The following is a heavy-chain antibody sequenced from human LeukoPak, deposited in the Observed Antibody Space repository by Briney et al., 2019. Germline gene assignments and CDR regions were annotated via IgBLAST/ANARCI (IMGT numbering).Heavy chain of an antibody. CDR3: ARDAARGGHMITFGGVIGSYNY. J-gene: IGHJ4*02. CDR1: GGSISSYY. CDR2: IYYSGST. V-gene: IGHV4-59*12. Sequence: SETLSLTCTVSGGSISSYYWSWIRQPPGKGLEWIGYIYYSGSTNYNPSLKSRVTISVDTSKNQFSLKLSSVTAADTAVYYCARDAARGGHMITFGGVIGSYNYWGQGTLVTVSS. D-gene: IGHD3-16*02.